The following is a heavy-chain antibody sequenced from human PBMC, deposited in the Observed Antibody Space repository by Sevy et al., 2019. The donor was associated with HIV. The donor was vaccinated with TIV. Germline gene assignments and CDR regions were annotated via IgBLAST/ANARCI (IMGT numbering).Heavy chain of an antibody. CDR3: ARGRHMDV. CDR1: GVTFSNYW. J-gene: IGHJ6*04. V-gene: IGHV3-7*03. CDR2: INKDGSQK. Sequence: GGSLRLSCAASGVTFSNYWMTWVRQGPGKGLEWVANINKDGSQKYYVDSVKGRFTISRDNADNSLYLQMNSLRPEDTAVYYCARGRHMDVWGKGITVTVSS.